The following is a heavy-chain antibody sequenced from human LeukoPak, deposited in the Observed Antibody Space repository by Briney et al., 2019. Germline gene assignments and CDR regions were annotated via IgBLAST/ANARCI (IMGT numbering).Heavy chain of an antibody. V-gene: IGHV4-39*07. D-gene: IGHD3-10*01. Sequence: SETLSLTCTVSGGSISSSSYYWGWIRQPPGKGLEWIGSIYYSGSTYYNPSLKSRVTISVDTSKNQFSLKLSSVTAADTAVYYCARGKRITMVRGVPGPYYYYYYMDVWGKGTTVTVSS. CDR3: ARGKRITMVRGVPGPYYYYYYMDV. J-gene: IGHJ6*03. CDR2: IYYSGST. CDR1: GGSISSSSYY.